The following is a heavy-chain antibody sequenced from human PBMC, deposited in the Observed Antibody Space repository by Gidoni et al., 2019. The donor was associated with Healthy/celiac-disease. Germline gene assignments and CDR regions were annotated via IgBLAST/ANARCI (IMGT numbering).Heavy chain of an antibody. CDR3: AREGGYSGYDYGNFYY. CDR1: GGSISSGGYY. V-gene: IGHV4-30-4*01. Sequence: QVQLQESGPGLVKPSQTLSLTCAVSGGSISSGGYYWRWIRQPPGKGLEWIGYIYYSGSTYYHPSLKSRVTISVDTSKNQFSLKLSSVTAADTAVYYCAREGGYSGYDYGNFYYWGQVTLVTVSS. CDR2: IYYSGST. D-gene: IGHD5-12*01. J-gene: IGHJ4*02.